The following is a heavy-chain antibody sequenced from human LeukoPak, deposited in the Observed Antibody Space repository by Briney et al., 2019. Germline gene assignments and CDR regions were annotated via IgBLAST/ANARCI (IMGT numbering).Heavy chain of an antibody. D-gene: IGHD2-15*01. J-gene: IGHJ4*02. Sequence: ASVKVSCKASGYTFTSYGTSWVRQAPGQGLEWMGWISAYNGNTNYAQKLQGRVTMTTDTSTSTAYMELRSLRSDDTAVYYCARGYCSGGSCYSGYWGQGTLVTVSS. CDR1: GYTFTSYG. CDR2: ISAYNGNT. CDR3: ARGYCSGGSCYSGY. V-gene: IGHV1-18*01.